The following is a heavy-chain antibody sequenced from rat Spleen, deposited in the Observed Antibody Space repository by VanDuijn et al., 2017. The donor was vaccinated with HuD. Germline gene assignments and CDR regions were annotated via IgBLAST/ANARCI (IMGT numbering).Heavy chain of an antibody. CDR1: GFTFSNYD. CDR2: IIYDGSKT. Sequence: EVQLEESGGGLVQPGRSMRLSCAASGFTFSNYDMAWVRQAPKNGLEWVATIIYDGSKTHYRDSVKGRFTISRDNTKSTLYLQMDSLRSEDTATYYCATEAYYGSPYYFDYWGQGVMVTVSS. J-gene: IGHJ2*01. V-gene: IGHV5S10*01. CDR3: ATEAYYGSPYYFDY. D-gene: IGHD1-7*01.